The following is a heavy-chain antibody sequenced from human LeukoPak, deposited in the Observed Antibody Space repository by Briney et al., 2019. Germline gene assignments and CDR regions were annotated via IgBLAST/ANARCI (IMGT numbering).Heavy chain of an antibody. V-gene: IGHV1-2*02. CDR1: GYTFTGYY. J-gene: IGHJ4*02. CDR3: ARDFVRYYDSSGYYYGY. CDR2: INPNSGGT. D-gene: IGHD3-22*01. Sequence: AASVKVSCKASGYTFTGYYMHWVRQAPGQGLEWMGWINPNSGGTNYAQKFQGGVTMTRDTSISTAYMELSRLRSDDTAVYYCARDFVRYYDSSGYYYGYWGQGTLVTVSS.